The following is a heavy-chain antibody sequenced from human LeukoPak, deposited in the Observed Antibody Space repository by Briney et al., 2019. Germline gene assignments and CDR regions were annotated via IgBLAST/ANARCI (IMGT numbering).Heavy chain of an antibody. CDR2: INPSGGST. V-gene: IGHV1-46*01. CDR1: GYTFTSYY. J-gene: IGHJ4*02. Sequence: ASVKVSCKASGYTFTSYYMHWVRQAPGQGLEWMGIINPSGGSTSYAQKFQGRVTMTRDTSTSTVYMELSSLRSEDTAVYYCARSGDHVVVIAIQGDYFDYWGQGTLSPSPQ. D-gene: IGHD2-21*01. CDR3: ARSGDHVVVIAIQGDYFDY.